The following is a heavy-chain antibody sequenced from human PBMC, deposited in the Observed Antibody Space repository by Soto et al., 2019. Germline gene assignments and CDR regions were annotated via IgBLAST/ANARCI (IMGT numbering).Heavy chain of an antibody. CDR3: ARDYYDGSASDGLEI. J-gene: IGHJ3*02. CDR2: INPNSGGA. D-gene: IGHD3-16*01. V-gene: IGHV1-2*04. CDR1: GYTFTGYY. Sequence: QVHLVQSGAEVVKPGASVKVSCKASGYTFTGYYIHWVRQAPGQGLEWMGWINPNSGGANIAQKFQGWVTMTRDTSISTAYMELNRLRSNDTAVYYCARDYYDGSASDGLEIWGQGTKVTVAA.